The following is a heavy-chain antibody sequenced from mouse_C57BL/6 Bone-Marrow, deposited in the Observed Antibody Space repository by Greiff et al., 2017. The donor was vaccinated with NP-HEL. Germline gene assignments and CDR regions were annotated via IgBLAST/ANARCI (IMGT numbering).Heavy chain of an antibody. J-gene: IGHJ3*01. Sequence: QVQLQQSGAELVKPGASVKISCKASGYAFSSYWMNWVKQRPGKGLEWIGQIYPGDGDTNYNGKFKGKATLTADTSSSTAYMQLSSLTSEDAAVYFCARSYYSNSGWFADWGKGTLVTVAA. CDR1: GYAFSSYW. V-gene: IGHV1-80*01. CDR2: IYPGDGDT. CDR3: ARSYYSNSGWFAD. D-gene: IGHD2-5*01.